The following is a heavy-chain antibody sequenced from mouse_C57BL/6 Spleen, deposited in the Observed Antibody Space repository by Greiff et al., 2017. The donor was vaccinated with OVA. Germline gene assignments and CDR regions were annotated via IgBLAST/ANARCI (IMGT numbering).Heavy chain of an antibody. CDR3: ARKDYVTTVVAPYFDY. CDR2: IDPSDSYT. Sequence: QVQLKQPGAELVKPGASVKLSCKASGYTFTSYWMQWVKQRPGQGLEWIGEIDPSDSYTNYNQKFTGKATLTVDTSSSTAYMQLSSLTSEDSAVYYCARKDYVTTVVAPYFDYWGQGTTLTVSS. V-gene: IGHV1-50*01. J-gene: IGHJ2*01. D-gene: IGHD1-1*01. CDR1: GYTFTSYW.